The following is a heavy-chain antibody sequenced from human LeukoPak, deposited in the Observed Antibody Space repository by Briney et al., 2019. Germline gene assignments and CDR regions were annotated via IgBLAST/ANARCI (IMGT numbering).Heavy chain of an antibody. Sequence: PGGSLRLSCAASGFIFSSYWMSWVRQAPGKGLEWVATIRQDGSEKYYVDSVKGRFTISRDNAKNSLYLQMNSLRAEDTAVYYCARVYYYDSSGYYGFFDYWGQGTLVTVSS. CDR1: GFIFSSYW. CDR2: IRQDGSEK. CDR3: ARVYYYDSSGYYGFFDY. V-gene: IGHV3-7*04. J-gene: IGHJ4*02. D-gene: IGHD3-22*01.